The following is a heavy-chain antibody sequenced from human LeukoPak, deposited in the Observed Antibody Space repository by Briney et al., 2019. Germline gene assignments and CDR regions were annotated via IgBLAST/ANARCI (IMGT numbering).Heavy chain of an antibody. D-gene: IGHD5-18*01. J-gene: IGHJ4*02. CDR2: VSTYNDNT. CDR3: AGAPTSHPGKSYGLIDY. Sequence: ASVKVSCKASGYTFTNYGVFWVRQAPGQGLEWMGWVSTYNDNTNYAQKFQGRITMTTDTSTSTAYMELRSLRSDDTAVYYCAGAPTSHPGKSYGLIDYWGQGTLVTVSS. V-gene: IGHV1-18*01. CDR1: GYTFTNYG.